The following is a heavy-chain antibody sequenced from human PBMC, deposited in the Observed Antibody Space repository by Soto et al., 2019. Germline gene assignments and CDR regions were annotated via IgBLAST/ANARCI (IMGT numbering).Heavy chain of an antibody. Sequence: EVQLVESGGGLVQPGGSLRLSCAASGFTFSSYWMSWVRQASGKGLEWVANINPTGGEQRYVDSAKGRITISRDNAENVLYLQMNSLRDDDTAVYFCARIPCIGGSCFYDYWGQGTLVTVSS. CDR3: ARIPCIGGSCFYDY. CDR1: GFTFSSYW. CDR2: INPTGGEQ. D-gene: IGHD2-15*01. J-gene: IGHJ4*02. V-gene: IGHV3-7*03.